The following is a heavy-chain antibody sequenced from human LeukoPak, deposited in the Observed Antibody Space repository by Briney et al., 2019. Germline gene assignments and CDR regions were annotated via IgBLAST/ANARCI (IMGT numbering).Heavy chain of an antibody. V-gene: IGHV4-34*01. CDR3: ARGGSHWGRQKDSWLDP. D-gene: IGHD7-27*01. CDR1: GGSFSGYY. Sequence: SQTLSLTCAVYGGSFSGYYWSWIRQPPGKGLEWIGEINHSGSTNYNPSLKSRVTISVDTSKNQSSLKLRTVTAADKAVYYCARGGSHWGRQKDSWLDPRGQGTLVTVSS. CDR2: INHSGST. J-gene: IGHJ5*02.